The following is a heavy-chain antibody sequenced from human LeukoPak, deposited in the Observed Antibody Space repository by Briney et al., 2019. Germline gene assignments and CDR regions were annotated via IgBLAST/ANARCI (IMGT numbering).Heavy chain of an antibody. CDR2: ISYSGST. D-gene: IGHD3-10*01. V-gene: IGHV4-39*01. CDR1: GGSISSTSYY. Sequence: TLSLTCPVSGGSISSTSYYWGWIRPPPGKGLEWIGTISYSGSTYYKPSLKSRVTISVGTSKNQFSLKLSSVTAADTAVYYCAREALGDYYLDYWGQGTLVTVSS. J-gene: IGHJ4*02. CDR3: AREALGDYYLDY.